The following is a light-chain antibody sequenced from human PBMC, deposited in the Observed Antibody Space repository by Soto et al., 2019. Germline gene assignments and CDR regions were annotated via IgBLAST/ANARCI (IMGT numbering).Light chain of an antibody. CDR3: QQSYSTPFT. V-gene: IGKV1-39*01. CDR2: AAS. CDR1: QSITSF. J-gene: IGKJ2*01. Sequence: IQMTQSPSSLSASVGDEVTITCRSSQSITSFLNWYQQKPGKAPKLLIYAASSLQSGVPSRFSGSGSGTDFTLSISSLQPEAFSTYYCQQSYSTPFTFGRGTKLES.